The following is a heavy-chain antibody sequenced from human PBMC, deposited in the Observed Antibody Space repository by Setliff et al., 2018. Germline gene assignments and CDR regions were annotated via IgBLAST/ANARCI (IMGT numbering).Heavy chain of an antibody. CDR3: SSYLVS. CDR2: IKEDGSQR. CDR1: GFTFSSYS. D-gene: IGHD2-21*01. Sequence: GGSLRLSCAASGFTFSSYSMDWARQAPGKGLGWVANIKEDGSQRNYVDAVRGRFTVSRDNARNLLYLQMNSLRVDDTAVYYCSSYLVSWGQGALVTVSS. V-gene: IGHV3-7*01. J-gene: IGHJ4*02.